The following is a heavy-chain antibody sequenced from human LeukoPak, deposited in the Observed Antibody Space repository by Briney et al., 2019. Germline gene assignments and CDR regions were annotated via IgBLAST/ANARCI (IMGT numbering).Heavy chain of an antibody. CDR1: GGTFSSCA. CDR3: ARERLGRGFDY. V-gene: IGHV1-69*05. J-gene: IGHJ4*02. Sequence: ASVKVSCKASGGTFSSCAISWVRQAPGQGLEWMGGIIPIFGTANYAQKFQGRVTITTDESTSTAYMELSSLRSEDTAVYYCARERLGRGFDYWGQGTLVTVSS. CDR2: IIPIFGTA. D-gene: IGHD7-27*01.